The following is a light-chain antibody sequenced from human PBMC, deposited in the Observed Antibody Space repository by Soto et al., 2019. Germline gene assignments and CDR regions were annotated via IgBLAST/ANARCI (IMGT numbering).Light chain of an antibody. CDR3: GTWDSSLRGV. V-gene: IGLV1-51*02. Sequence: QSLLTQPPSVSAAPGQKVTISCSGSSSNIGNNYVSWYQQLPGTAPKLLIYENNKRPSGIPDRFSGSKSGTSATLGITGLQTGDEADYYCGTWDSSLRGVFGGGTKLTVL. J-gene: IGLJ2*01. CDR2: ENN. CDR1: SSNIGNNY.